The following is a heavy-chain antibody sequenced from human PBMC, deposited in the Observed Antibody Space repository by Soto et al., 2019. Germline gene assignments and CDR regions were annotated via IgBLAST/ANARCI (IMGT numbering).Heavy chain of an antibody. CDR1: GFTFGSYG. J-gene: IGHJ5*02. CDR2: IWYDGSNK. V-gene: IGHV3-33*01. D-gene: IGHD6-19*01. Sequence: GGSLRLSCAASGFTFGSYGMHWVRQAPGKGLEWVAVIWYDGSNKYYADSVKGRFTISRDNSKNTLYLQMNSLRAEDTAVYYCARDPEPTIAVAGINWFDPWGQGTLVTVSS. CDR3: ARDPEPTIAVAGINWFDP.